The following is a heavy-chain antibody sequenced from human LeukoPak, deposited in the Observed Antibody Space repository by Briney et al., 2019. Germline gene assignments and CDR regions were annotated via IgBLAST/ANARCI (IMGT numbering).Heavy chain of an antibody. CDR1: GYTFTSYG. J-gene: IGHJ4*02. CDR2: ISGYNGNT. V-gene: IGHV1-18*01. CDR3: ARVAISYNYYDSGYFDY. Sequence: ASVKVSCKASGYTFTSYGISWVRQAPGQGLEWMGWISGYNGNTNYAQKLQGRVTMTTDTSTSTVYMELSSLRSEDTAVYYCARVAISYNYYDSGYFDYWGQGTLVTVSS. D-gene: IGHD3-22*01.